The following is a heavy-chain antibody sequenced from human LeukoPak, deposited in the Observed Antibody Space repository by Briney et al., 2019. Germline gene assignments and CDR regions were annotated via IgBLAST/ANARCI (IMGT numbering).Heavy chain of an antibody. CDR1: GFTFSSYE. J-gene: IGHJ6*02. V-gene: IGHV3-48*03. CDR3: ARVREDSGLWDYYYYGMDV. D-gene: IGHD5-12*01. Sequence: GGSLRLSCAATGFTFSSYEMNWVRQAPGKGLEWGSYISSSGSTIYYADSVKGRFTISRDNAKNSLYLQMNSLRAEDTAVYYCARVREDSGLWDYYYYGMDVWGQGTTVTVSS. CDR2: ISSSGSTI.